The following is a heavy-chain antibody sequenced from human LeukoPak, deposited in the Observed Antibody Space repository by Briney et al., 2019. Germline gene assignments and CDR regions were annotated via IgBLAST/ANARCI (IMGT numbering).Heavy chain of an antibody. Sequence: PGGSLRLSCAASGFTFSSYGMSWVRQAPGKGLEWVSAISGSGGSTYYADSVKGRFTISRDNSKNTLYLQMNSLRAEDTAVYYCARARSDSWYFDLWGRGTLVTVSS. CDR2: ISGSGGST. J-gene: IGHJ2*01. CDR1: GFTFSSYG. V-gene: IGHV3-23*01. CDR3: ARARSDSWYFDL.